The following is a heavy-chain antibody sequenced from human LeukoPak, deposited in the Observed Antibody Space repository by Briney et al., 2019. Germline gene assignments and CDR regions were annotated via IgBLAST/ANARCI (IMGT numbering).Heavy chain of an antibody. Sequence: GGSLRLSCAASGFTLSGHSLNWVRQAPGKGLEWLSYINSGSSTVSYADSVRGRFTISRDNAKNSLYLQPNSLRDEDTAVYYCARLVRYGMDVWGQGTAVFVSS. D-gene: IGHD1-26*01. CDR2: INSGSSTV. CDR1: GFTLSGHS. V-gene: IGHV3-48*02. J-gene: IGHJ6*02. CDR3: ARLVRYGMDV.